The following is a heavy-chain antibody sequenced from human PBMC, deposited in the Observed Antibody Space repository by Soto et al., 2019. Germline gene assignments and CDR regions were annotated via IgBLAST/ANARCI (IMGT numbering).Heavy chain of an antibody. J-gene: IGHJ6*02. CDR2: MHYSGSR. CDR3: ARDCGYSGYDPSYSYVGMDV. CDR1: GDSTRSYY. V-gene: IGHV4-59*01. D-gene: IGHD5-12*01. Sequence: KPPETLSLTRTVSGDSTRSYYWSCIRQPPGKGLEWIGYMHYSGSRKYNPSLKTRVTISVDTSKNQFSLNLSSVTAADAAVYYCARDCGYSGYDPSYSYVGMDVWGHGTTVTVSS.